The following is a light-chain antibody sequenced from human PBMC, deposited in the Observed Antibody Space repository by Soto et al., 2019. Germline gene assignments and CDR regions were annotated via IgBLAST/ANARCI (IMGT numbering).Light chain of an antibody. V-gene: IGKV1-9*01. CDR2: AAS. CDR3: QQHNSYPYT. J-gene: IGKJ2*01. Sequence: DIQLTQSPSFLSASVGDRVTITCRASQGISSYLAWYQQKPGKAPKLLIYAASTLQTGVPSRFSGSGSGTEFTLTISSLQPDDFATYYCQQHNSYPYTFGRGTKVEIK. CDR1: QGISSY.